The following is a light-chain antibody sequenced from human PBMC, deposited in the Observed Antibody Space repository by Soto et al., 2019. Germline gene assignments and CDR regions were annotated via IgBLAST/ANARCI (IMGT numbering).Light chain of an antibody. CDR3: QQLNSYLPIT. Sequence: DIQMTQSPSTLSASVGDRVTITCRASQSISSWLAWYQQKPGKAPKLLIYAASTLQSGVPSRFSGSGSGTEFTLTISSLQPEDFATYYCQQLNSYLPITFGQGTRLEI. V-gene: IGKV1-5*01. CDR1: QSISSW. CDR2: AAS. J-gene: IGKJ5*01.